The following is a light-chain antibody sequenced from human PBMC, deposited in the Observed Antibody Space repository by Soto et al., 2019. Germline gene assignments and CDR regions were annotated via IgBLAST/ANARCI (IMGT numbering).Light chain of an antibody. CDR3: QQTYSTPLT. V-gene: IGKV1-39*01. CDR1: QSVSSH. Sequence: DIQMTQSPSSLSASIGDGVTITCRASQSVSSHLNWYQQRPGKAPRLLIYAASILQSEVPSRFNGSGSGPNFTLTINSLLPEDFATYYCQQTYSTPLTFGGVTKVEI. J-gene: IGKJ4*01. CDR2: AAS.